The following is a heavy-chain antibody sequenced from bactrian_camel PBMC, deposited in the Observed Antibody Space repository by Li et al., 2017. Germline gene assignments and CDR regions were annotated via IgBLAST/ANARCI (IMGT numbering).Heavy chain of an antibody. CDR2: IYTGDSRTV. CDR1: GYGHITKC. CDR3: AAPLRTRLSFTCPSGELKEADFLY. V-gene: IGHV3S40*01. Sequence: DVQLVESGGGSVTAGGSLRLSCSPSGYGHITKCMGWFRQAPGKEREGVAAIYTGDSRTVYYADSVKGRFTISRDNAKNTVYLQMNSVKPEDTAMYYCAAPLRTRLSFTCPSGELKEADFLYWGQGTQVTVS. D-gene: IGHD3*01. J-gene: IGHJ6*01.